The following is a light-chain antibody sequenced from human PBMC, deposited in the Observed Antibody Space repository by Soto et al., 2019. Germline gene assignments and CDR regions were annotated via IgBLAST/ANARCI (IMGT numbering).Light chain of an antibody. Sequence: DIQMTQSPSSLSASVGDRVTITCRASQSISSYLNWYQQKPGKAPKLLIYAASSLQSGGPSRFSGNGSGTNFTLTISSLQPEDFATYYCQQSYSTLYTFGQGTKLEIK. V-gene: IGKV1-39*01. J-gene: IGKJ2*01. CDR2: AAS. CDR1: QSISSY. CDR3: QQSYSTLYT.